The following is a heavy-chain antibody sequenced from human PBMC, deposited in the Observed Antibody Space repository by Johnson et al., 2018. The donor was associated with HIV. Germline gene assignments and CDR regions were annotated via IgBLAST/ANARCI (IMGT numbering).Heavy chain of an antibody. J-gene: IGHJ3*02. CDR1: GFTVSSNY. CDR2: IYSGGST. V-gene: IGHV3-66*01. CDR3: ARGIAMAEDAFDI. Sequence: VQLVESGGGLVQPGGSLRLSCAASGFTVSSNYMSWVRQAPGKGLEWVSVIYSGGSTYYADSVKGRFTISRDNSKNTLYLQMNSLRAEDTAVYYCARGIAMAEDAFDIWGQGTMVTVSS. D-gene: IGHD6-19*01.